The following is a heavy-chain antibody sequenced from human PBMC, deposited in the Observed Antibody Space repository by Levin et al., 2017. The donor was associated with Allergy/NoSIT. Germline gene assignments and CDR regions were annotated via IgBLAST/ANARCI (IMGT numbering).Heavy chain of an antibody. CDR2: IDPSDSYT. V-gene: IGHV5-10-1*01. Sequence: KVSCKGSGYSFSSYWINWVRQMPGKGLEWMGRIDPSDSYTNYSPSFQGHVTISADKSINTAYLQWSSLRASDTAMYYCARRLEIAAFDIWGQGTMVTVSS. CDR3: ARRLEIAAFDI. CDR1: GYSFSSYW. D-gene: IGHD5-24*01. J-gene: IGHJ3*02.